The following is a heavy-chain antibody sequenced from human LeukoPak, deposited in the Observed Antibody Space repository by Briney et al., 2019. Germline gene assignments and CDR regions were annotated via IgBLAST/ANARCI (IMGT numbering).Heavy chain of an antibody. J-gene: IGHJ3*02. D-gene: IGHD6-13*01. CDR3: AKVSAQLGPHAFDI. CDR2: ISWNSGSI. CDR1: GFTFSSYS. V-gene: IGHV3-9*01. Sequence: PGGSLRLSCAASGFTFSSYSMNWVRQAPGKGLEWVSGISWNSGSIGYADSVKGRFTISRDNAKNSLYLQMNSLRAEDTALYYCAKVSAQLGPHAFDIWGQGTMVTVSS.